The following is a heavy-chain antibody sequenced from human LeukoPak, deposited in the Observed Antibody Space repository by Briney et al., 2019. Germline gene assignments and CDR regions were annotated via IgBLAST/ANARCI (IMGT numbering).Heavy chain of an antibody. CDR2: IYTSGST. CDR1: GGSISSGSYY. V-gene: IGHV4-61*02. J-gene: IGHJ3*02. CDR3: AREVTIFGVVTDDAFDI. D-gene: IGHD3-3*01. Sequence: PSQTLSLTCTVSGGSISSGSYYWSWIRQPAGKGLEWIGRIYTSGSTNYNPSLKSRVTISVDTSKNQFSLKLSSVTAADTAVYYCAREVTIFGVVTDDAFDIWGQGTIVTVSS.